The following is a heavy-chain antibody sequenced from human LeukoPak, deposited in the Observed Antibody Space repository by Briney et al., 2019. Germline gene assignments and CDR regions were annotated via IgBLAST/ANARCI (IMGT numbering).Heavy chain of an antibody. D-gene: IGHD3-22*01. J-gene: IGHJ4*02. CDR1: GFAFSAYE. CDR3: TTLGYHFAS. V-gene: IGHV3-48*03. CDR2: IAGSDTRT. Sequence: GGSLRLSCAASGFAFSAYEMNWVRQAPGKGLEWVSYIAGSDTRTYYADSVKGRFTIFRDNTKNSLYLQMNSLRVEDTGLYCTTLGYHFASWGKGTLVTVSS.